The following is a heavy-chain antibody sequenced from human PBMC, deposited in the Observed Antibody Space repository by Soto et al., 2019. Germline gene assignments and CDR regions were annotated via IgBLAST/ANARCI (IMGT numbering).Heavy chain of an antibody. J-gene: IGHJ5*02. D-gene: IGHD2-15*01. Sequence: QVHLQQWGAGLLKPSETLSLTCAVYGGSFSDTYWNWFRQPPGKGLEWIGEINHNTNTIYITSLTSRVTLFVDTTNNHFTLKLTSVTAADTTVYYCARGVILFHFSFDPWGHGTLVTVSS. V-gene: IGHV4-34*01. CDR3: ARGVILFHFSFDP. CDR1: GGSFSDTY. CDR2: INHNTNT.